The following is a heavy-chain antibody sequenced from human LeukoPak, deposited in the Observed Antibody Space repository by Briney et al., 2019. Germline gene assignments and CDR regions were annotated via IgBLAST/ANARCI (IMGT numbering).Heavy chain of an antibody. CDR3: ARDLRYCSSTSCYRGAFDI. Sequence: GGSLRLSCAASGFTVSSNYMSWVRQAPGKGLEWVSVIYSGGSTYYADSVKGRFTISSDNSKNTLYLQMNSLRAEDTAVYYCARDLRYCSSTSCYRGAFDIWGQGTMVTVSS. J-gene: IGHJ3*02. D-gene: IGHD2-2*01. CDR2: IYSGGST. V-gene: IGHV3-66*02. CDR1: GFTVSSNY.